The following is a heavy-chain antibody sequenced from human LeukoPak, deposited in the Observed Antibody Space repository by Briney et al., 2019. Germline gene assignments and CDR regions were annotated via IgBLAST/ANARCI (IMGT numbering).Heavy chain of an antibody. Sequence: RSLSLSFAASGFTFSAHGMHWVRPAPGKGLGWVAVIWYDGSKQEYAESVKGRFTISRDDSKNTLYLQMNSLRAEDTAVYYCAREASGYYRDFWGQGTLVTVSS. D-gene: IGHD3-3*01. J-gene: IGHJ4*02. CDR3: AREASGYYRDF. V-gene: IGHV3-33*01. CDR2: IWYDGSKQ. CDR1: GFTFSAHG.